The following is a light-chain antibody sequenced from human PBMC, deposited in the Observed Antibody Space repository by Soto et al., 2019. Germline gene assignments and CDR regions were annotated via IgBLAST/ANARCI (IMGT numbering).Light chain of an antibody. CDR3: RSYTSSSTLSYV. Sequence: QSVLTQPASVSGSPGQSITISCTGTSSDVGGYNYVSWYQQHPGKAPKLMIYEVSNRPSGVSNRFSGSKSGNTASLTISGLQAEDEADYYCRSYTSSSTLSYVFGTGTKLTVL. CDR1: SSDVGGYNY. V-gene: IGLV2-14*01. CDR2: EVS. J-gene: IGLJ1*01.